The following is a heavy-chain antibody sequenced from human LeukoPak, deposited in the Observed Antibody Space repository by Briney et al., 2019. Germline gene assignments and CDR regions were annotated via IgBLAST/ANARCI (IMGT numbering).Heavy chain of an antibody. V-gene: IGHV4-34*01. D-gene: IGHD3-10*01. CDR2: INHSGST. CDR3: ARGRGALASNWFDP. CDR1: GGSFSGYY. J-gene: IGHJ5*02. Sequence: SETLSLTCAVYGGSFSGYYWSWIRQPPGKGLEWIGEINHSGSTNYNPSLKSRVTISVDTSKNQFSLKLSSVTAADTAVYYCARGRGALASNWFDPWGQGTLVTVSS.